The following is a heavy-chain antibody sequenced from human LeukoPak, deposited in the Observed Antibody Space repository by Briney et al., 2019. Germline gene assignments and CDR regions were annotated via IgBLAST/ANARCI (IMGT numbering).Heavy chain of an antibody. CDR3: ARALATMFFDY. CDR1: GGSLTNYY. V-gene: IGHV4-59*01. Sequence: SGTLSLTCTVSGGSLTNYYWTWLRQPPGKGLEWIGYIDYSGRANYSPSLKSRVTISLDTSNNQFSLKFNSVTAADTAVYYCARALATMFFDYWGQGTLVTVST. CDR2: IDYSGRA. D-gene: IGHD5-12*01. J-gene: IGHJ4*02.